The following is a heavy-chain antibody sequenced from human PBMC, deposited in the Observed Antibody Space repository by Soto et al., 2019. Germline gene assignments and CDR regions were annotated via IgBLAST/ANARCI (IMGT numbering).Heavy chain of an antibody. Sequence: EVQLVDSGGGLVQPGGSLRLSCAASGFIVSSNFMSWVRQAPGKGLEWVSIIYSDGSTYYTDSVKGRFTISRDNSKNTVYLEMTSLRAEDMAVYYCVRGLDVWGQGTTVTVSS. J-gene: IGHJ6*02. CDR2: IYSDGST. CDR1: GFIVSSNF. V-gene: IGHV3-66*01. CDR3: VRGLDV.